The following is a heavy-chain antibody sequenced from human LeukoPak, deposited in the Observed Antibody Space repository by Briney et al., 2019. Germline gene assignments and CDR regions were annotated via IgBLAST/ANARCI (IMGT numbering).Heavy chain of an antibody. V-gene: IGHV4-61*05. D-gene: IGHD5-24*01. CDR1: GGSISSSRYY. CDR2: IYHSGST. CDR3: ARESRRDGYTYFDY. Sequence: TPSETLFLTCTVSGGSISSSRYYWSWIRQPPGKGLEWIGFIYHSGSTNYNPSLKSRVTISVDKSKNQFSLKLSSVTAADTAVYYCARESRRDGYTYFDYWGQGTLVTVSS. J-gene: IGHJ4*02.